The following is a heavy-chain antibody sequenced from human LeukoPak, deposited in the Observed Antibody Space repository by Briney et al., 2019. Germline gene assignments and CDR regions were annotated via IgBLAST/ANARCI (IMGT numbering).Heavy chain of an antibody. V-gene: IGHV4-30-4*01. CDR3: ARDNGDYYGSGTIDAFDI. D-gene: IGHD3-10*01. J-gene: IGHJ3*02. CDR2: IYYSGST. CDR1: GGSISSGDYY. Sequence: SETLSLTCTVSGGSISSGDYYWSWIRQPPGKGLEWIGHIYYSGSTYYNPSLKSRVTISVDTSKNQFSLKLSSVTAADTAVYYCARDNGDYYGSGTIDAFDIWGQGTMVTVSS.